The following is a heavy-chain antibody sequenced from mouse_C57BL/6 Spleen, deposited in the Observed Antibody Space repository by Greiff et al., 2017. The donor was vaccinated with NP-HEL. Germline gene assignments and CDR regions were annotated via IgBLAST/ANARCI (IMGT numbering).Heavy chain of an antibody. CDR1: GYTFTSYW. CDR3: ERHYDYDEADYLDY. V-gene: IGHV1-69*01. CDR2: IDPSDSYT. D-gene: IGHD2-4*01. J-gene: IGHJ2*01. Sequence: QVQLQQPGAELVMPGASVKLSCKASGYTFTSYWMHWVKQRPGQGLEWIGEIDPSDSYTNYNQKFKGKSTLTVDKSSSTAYMQLSSLTSEDSAVYYSERHYDYDEADYLDYWGQGTTLTVSS.